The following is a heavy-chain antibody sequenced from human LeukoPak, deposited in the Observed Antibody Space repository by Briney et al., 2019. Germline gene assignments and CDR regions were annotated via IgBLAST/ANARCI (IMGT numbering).Heavy chain of an antibody. Sequence: GGSLRLSCAGSGFTATTNYMSWVRQAPGKGLEWVSVIYSSGSTSYADSVKGRFTISRDNAKNSLYLQMNSLRAEDTAIYYCTRVGYIDEGIDYWGQGTLVTVSS. CDR3: TRVGYIDEGIDY. J-gene: IGHJ4*02. V-gene: IGHV3-53*01. CDR1: GFTATTNY. D-gene: IGHD5-24*01. CDR2: IYSSGST.